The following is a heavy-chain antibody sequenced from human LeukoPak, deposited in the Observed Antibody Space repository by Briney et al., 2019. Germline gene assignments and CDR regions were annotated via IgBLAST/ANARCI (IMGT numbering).Heavy chain of an antibody. CDR1: GYTFTSYA. D-gene: IGHD2-15*01. CDR2: INTNTGNP. J-gene: IGHJ4*02. V-gene: IGHV7-4-1*02. Sequence: ASVTVSCKASGYTFTSYAMNWVRQAPGQGLEWMGWINTNTGNPTYAQGFTGRFVFSLDTSVSTAYLQISSLKAEDTAVYYCAREYCSGGSCYPYFDYWGQGTLVTVSS. CDR3: AREYCSGGSCYPYFDY.